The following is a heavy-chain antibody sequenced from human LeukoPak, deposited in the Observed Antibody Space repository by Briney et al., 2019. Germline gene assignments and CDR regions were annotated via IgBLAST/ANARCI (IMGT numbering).Heavy chain of an antibody. V-gene: IGHV1-58*01. J-gene: IGHJ3*02. D-gene: IGHD1-1*01. CDR2: IVVGSGNT. Sequence: GTSVKVSCKASGFTFTSSAVQWVRQARGQRLEWIGWIVVGSGNTNYAQKFQERVTITRDISTSTAYMELSSLRSEDTAVYYCAAEQLERLSVAFDIWGQGTMVTVSS. CDR1: GFTFTSSA. CDR3: AAEQLERLSVAFDI.